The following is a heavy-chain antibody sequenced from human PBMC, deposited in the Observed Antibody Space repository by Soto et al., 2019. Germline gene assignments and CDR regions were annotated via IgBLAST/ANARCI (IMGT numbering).Heavy chain of an antibody. CDR2: IYSGGST. D-gene: IGHD6-13*01. CDR3: ARHYPYSSSWYFDY. Sequence: GSLRLSCAASGFTVSSNYMSWVRQAPGKGLEWVSVIYSGGSTYYADSVKGRFTISRHNSKNTLYLQMNSLRAEDTAVYYCARHYPYSSSWYFDYWGQGTLVTVSS. V-gene: IGHV3-53*04. CDR1: GFTVSSNY. J-gene: IGHJ4*02.